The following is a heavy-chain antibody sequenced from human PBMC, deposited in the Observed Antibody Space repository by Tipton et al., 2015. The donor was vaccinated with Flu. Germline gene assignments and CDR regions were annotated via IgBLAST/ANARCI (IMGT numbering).Heavy chain of an antibody. J-gene: IGHJ4*02. Sequence: TVSLTCAVSGDSISSDNWWSWVRQPPGKGLEWIGEIYHSGSTNYNPSLRNRVTMSVDKSQNHFSLKLRFVNAADTAVYYCARGSDGSGSYYNEFDYWGQGTLVTVSS. D-gene: IGHD3-10*01. V-gene: IGHV4-4*02. CDR1: GDSISSDNW. CDR3: ARGSDGSGSYYNEFDY. CDR2: IYHSGST.